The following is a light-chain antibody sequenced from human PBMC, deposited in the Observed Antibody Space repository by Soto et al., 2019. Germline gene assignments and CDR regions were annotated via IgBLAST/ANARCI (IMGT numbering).Light chain of an antibody. CDR3: CSYADSSTWV. Sequence: QSALTQPASVSGSPGQSITISCTGTSSDVRSYNLVSWYQQHPGKAPKLMIYEGSKRPSGVSNRFSGSKSGNTASLTISGLQAEDEADYYCCSYADSSTWVFGGGTKLTVL. J-gene: IGLJ3*02. CDR1: SSDVRSYNL. CDR2: EGS. V-gene: IGLV2-23*01.